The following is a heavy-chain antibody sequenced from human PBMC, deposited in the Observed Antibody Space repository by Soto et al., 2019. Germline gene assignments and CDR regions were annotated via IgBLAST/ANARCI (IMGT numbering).Heavy chain of an antibody. CDR3: ARERTGTTSMDV. J-gene: IGHJ6*02. V-gene: IGHV1-8*01. CDR2: MNPNSGNT. CDR1: GYTFTSYD. Sequence: QVQLVQSGAEVKXPGXSVKVSCKASGYTFTSYDINWVRQATGQGLEWMGWMNPNSGNTGYAQKFQGRVTMTRNTSISTAYMELSSLRSEDTAVYYCARERTGTTSMDVWGQGTTVTVSS. D-gene: IGHD1-1*01.